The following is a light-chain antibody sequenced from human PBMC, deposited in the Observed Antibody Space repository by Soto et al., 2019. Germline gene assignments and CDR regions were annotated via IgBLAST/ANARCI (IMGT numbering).Light chain of an antibody. CDR3: CSYAGRYTFV. CDR1: SSDVGNYNY. V-gene: IGLV2-11*01. J-gene: IGLJ1*01. CDR2: DVN. Sequence: QSALTQPRSVSGSPGQSVTISYTGTSSDVGNYNYVSWYQQHPGKAPKLMIYDVNKRPSGVPDRFSGSKSGNTASLTISGLQAEDEADYYCCSYAGRYTFVFGTGTKLTVL.